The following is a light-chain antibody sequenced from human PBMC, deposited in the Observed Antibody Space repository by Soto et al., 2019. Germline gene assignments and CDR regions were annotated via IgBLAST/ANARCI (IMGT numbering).Light chain of an antibody. CDR3: FSHSGGDSHV. CDR2: GVT. V-gene: IGLV2-14*01. J-gene: IGLJ1*01. CDR1: SSDVGAYNY. Sequence: QSALTQPASVSGSPGQSITISCTGTSSDVGAYNYVSWYQQYPGKAPKLMIYGVTNRPSGVSNRFSGSKTGNTASLTISGLQAEDEAYYCCFSHSGGDSHVFGTGTKVTVL.